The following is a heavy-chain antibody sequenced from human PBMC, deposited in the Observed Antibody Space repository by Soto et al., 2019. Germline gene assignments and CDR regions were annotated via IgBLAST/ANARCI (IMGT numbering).Heavy chain of an antibody. D-gene: IGHD1-26*01. CDR3: AMLNSGSYSYHGMDV. CDR2: ISGSGGNT. CDR1: GFTFSSYA. J-gene: IGHJ6*02. Sequence: GGSLRLSCAASGFTFSSYAMNWVRQAPGKGLEWVSAISGSGGNTFYADSVKGRFTISRDNSKNTLFLQMHSLRAEDTAIYYCAMLNSGSYSYHGMDVWGQGTTVTVSS. V-gene: IGHV3-23*01.